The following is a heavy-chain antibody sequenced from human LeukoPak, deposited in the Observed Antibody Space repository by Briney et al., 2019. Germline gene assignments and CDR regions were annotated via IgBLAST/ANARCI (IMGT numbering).Heavy chain of an antibody. CDR1: SGSISSYY. Sequence: SETLSLTCTVSSGSISSYYWNWIRQPPGKGLEWVGYIYLGGSTSYNPSLKSRVTISVDTSKNQFSLKLSSVTAADTAVYYCARGPAYCGGDCYSYYFDYWGQGTLVTVSS. J-gene: IGHJ4*02. CDR3: ARGPAYCGGDCYSYYFDY. V-gene: IGHV4-59*12. D-gene: IGHD2-21*02. CDR2: IYLGGST.